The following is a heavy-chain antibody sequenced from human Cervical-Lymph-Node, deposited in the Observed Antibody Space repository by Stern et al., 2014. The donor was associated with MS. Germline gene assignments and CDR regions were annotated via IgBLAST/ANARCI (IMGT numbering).Heavy chain of an antibody. CDR3: ARDDGGFCTGGTCSNY. CDR1: GYTFTSYS. CDR2: ISAYNGTT. D-gene: IGHD2-15*01. V-gene: IGHV1-18*01. Sequence: QMQLVQSGAEVKKPGASGKVSCKASGYTFTSYSISWVRQAPGQWLEWMGWISAYNGTTNYAQNLQGRVTMTTDTSTSTAYMELRSLGSDDSAVYYCARDDGGFCTGGTCSNYWGQGTLVTVSS. J-gene: IGHJ4*02.